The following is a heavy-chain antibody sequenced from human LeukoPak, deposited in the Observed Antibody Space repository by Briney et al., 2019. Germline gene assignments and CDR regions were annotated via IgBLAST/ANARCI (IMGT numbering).Heavy chain of an antibody. CDR2: IYSGGST. D-gene: IGHD3-10*01. Sequence: GGSLRLSCAASGFTVSSNYMSWVRQAPGKGLEWVSVIYSGGSTYYADSVKGRFTISRDNSKNTLYLQMNSLRAEDTAVYYCARDPYGSGSYQNPSGDYWGQGTLVTVSS. V-gene: IGHV3-53*01. CDR1: GFTVSSNY. CDR3: ARDPYGSGSYQNPSGDY. J-gene: IGHJ4*02.